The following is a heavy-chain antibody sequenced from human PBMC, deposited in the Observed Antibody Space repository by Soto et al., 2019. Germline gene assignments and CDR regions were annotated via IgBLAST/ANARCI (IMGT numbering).Heavy chain of an antibody. CDR1: GFTFSSYA. CDR2: ISGSGGST. J-gene: IGHJ4*02. D-gene: IGHD3-22*01. V-gene: IGHV3-23*01. Sequence: GGSLRLSCAASGFTFSSYAMSWVRQAPGKGLEWVSAISGSGGSTYYADSVKGRFTISRDNSKNTLYLQMNSLRAEDTAVYYWAKRPLTYYYDSSGYQADYFDYWGQGTLVTVSS. CDR3: AKRPLTYYYDSSGYQADYFDY.